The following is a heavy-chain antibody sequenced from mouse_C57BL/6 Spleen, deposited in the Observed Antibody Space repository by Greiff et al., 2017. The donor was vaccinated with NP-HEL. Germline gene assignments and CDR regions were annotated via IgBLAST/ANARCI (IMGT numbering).Heavy chain of an antibody. CDR3: ARFALYGSSSSWFAY. D-gene: IGHD1-1*01. V-gene: IGHV1-69*01. CDR1: GYTFTSYW. CDR2: IDPSDSYT. Sequence: QVQLQQPGAELVMPGASVKLSCKASGYTFTSYWMHWVKQKPGQGLEWIGEIDPSDSYTNYNQKFKGKSTLTVDKSSSTAYMQLSSLTSEDSAVYYCARFALYGSSSSWFAYWGQGTLVTVSA. J-gene: IGHJ3*01.